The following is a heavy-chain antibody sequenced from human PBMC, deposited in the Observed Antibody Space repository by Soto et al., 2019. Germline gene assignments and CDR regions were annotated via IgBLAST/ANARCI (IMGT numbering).Heavy chain of an antibody. CDR3: ARAREYYYGMDV. CDR1: GYTFTSYD. CDR2: MNPNSGNT. V-gene: IGHV1-8*01. Sequence: QVQLVQSGAEVKKPGASVKVSCKASGYTFTSYDINWVRQATGQGLEWMGWMNPNSGNTGYAQKFQGRVTMTRNTARSTAYMELSSLRSEDTAVYYCARAREYYYGMDVWGQGTTVTVSS. J-gene: IGHJ6*02.